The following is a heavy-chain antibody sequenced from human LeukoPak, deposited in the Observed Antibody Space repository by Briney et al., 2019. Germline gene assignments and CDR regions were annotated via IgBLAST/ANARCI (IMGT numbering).Heavy chain of an antibody. Sequence: SETLSLTCTVSGRSISPYYWSWIRQPPAKGRDWIGYIYYGGSTNYNPSLQSRVNISVDPSKNQFSLKLSSVTAADTAVFYCARHARRGDYVWDYWSFDLWGRGTLVTVSS. V-gene: IGHV4-59*08. CDR1: GRSISPYY. CDR2: IYYGGST. D-gene: IGHD3-16*01. CDR3: ARHARRGDYVWDYWSFDL. J-gene: IGHJ2*01.